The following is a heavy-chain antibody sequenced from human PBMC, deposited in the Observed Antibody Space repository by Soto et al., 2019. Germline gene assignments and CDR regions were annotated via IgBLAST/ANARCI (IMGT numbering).Heavy chain of an antibody. CDR2: ISGSGGST. D-gene: IGHD6-13*01. CDR1: GFTFSSYA. V-gene: IGHV3-23*01. CDR3: AKDQYSSSWNWFDP. Sequence: GGSLRLSCAAPGFTFSSYAMSWVRQAPGEGLEWVSAISGSGGSTYYADSVKGRFTISRDNSKDTLYLQMNSLRAEDTAVYYCAKDQYSSSWNWFDPWGQGTLVTVSS. J-gene: IGHJ5*02.